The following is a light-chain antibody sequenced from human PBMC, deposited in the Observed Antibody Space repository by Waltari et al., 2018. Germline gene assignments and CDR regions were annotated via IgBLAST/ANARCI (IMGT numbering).Light chain of an antibody. Sequence: DIVMTQSPDSLAVSLGERSTINCKSSQSVLYSSNNKNYLAWYQQKPGQPPKLLIYWAPTRESGVPDRFSGSGSGTDFTLTISSLQAEDVAVYYCQQYYSTPFTFGGGTKVEIK. CDR2: WAP. J-gene: IGKJ4*01. V-gene: IGKV4-1*01. CDR1: QSVLYSSNNKNY. CDR3: QQYYSTPFT.